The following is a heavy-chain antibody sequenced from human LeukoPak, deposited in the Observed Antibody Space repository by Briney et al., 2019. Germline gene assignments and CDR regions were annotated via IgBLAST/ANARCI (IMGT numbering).Heavy chain of an antibody. CDR2: ISSSSSYI. Sequence: GGSLRLSCAASGFTFSSYSMNWVRQAPGKGLEWVSSISSSSSYIYYADSVKGRFTISRDNAKNSLYLQMNSLRAEDTAVYYCARVSGSYRPPHYYYYYYMDVWGKGTTVTVSS. CDR3: ARVSGSYRPPHYYYYYYMDV. J-gene: IGHJ6*03. CDR1: GFTFSSYS. D-gene: IGHD1-26*01. V-gene: IGHV3-21*01.